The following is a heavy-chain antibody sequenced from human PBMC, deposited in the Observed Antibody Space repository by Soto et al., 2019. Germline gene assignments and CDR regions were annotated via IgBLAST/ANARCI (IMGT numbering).Heavy chain of an antibody. CDR1: AVTFTGFG. V-gene: IGHV3-23*01. Sequence: GGSLRLSCAASAVTFTGFGMNWVRQAPGKGLEWVSVIRGGGSSKYSADSVKGRFTISRDTSKNTLYLLMNSLRADDTAVYYCAKVSSRIWSDAFDIRGRGTMVTVSS. CDR3: AKVSSRIWSDAFDI. CDR2: IRGGGSSK. D-gene: IGHD6-13*01. J-gene: IGHJ3*02.